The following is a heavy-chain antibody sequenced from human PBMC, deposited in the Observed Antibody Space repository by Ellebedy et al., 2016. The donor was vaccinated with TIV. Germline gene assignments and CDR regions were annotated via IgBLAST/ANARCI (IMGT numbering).Heavy chain of an antibody. CDR1: GYTFTGYY. CDR3: ARAEATIEYSSIDAFDI. D-gene: IGHD6-6*01. Sequence: ASVKVSCXASGYTFTGYYMHWVRQAPGQGLEWMGWINPNSGGTNYAQKFQGRVTMTRDTSISTAYMELSRLRSDDTAVYYCARAEATIEYSSIDAFDIWGQGTMITVSS. CDR2: INPNSGGT. J-gene: IGHJ3*02. V-gene: IGHV1-2*02.